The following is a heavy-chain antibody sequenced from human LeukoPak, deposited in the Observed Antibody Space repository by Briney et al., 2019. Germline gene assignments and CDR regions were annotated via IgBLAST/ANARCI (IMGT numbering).Heavy chain of an antibody. D-gene: IGHD3-22*01. V-gene: IGHV4-39*01. CDR3: ARHTTYDSLQDPFDY. CDR1: GGSISSYY. Sequence: SETLSLTCTVSGGSISSYYWGWIRQPPGKGLEWIGSIYYSGSTYYNPSLKSRVTISVDTSKNQFSLKLSSVTAADTAVYYCARHTTYDSLQDPFDYWGQGTLVTVSS. CDR2: IYYSGST. J-gene: IGHJ4*02.